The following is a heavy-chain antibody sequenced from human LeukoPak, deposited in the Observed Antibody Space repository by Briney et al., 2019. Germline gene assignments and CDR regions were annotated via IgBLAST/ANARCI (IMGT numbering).Heavy chain of an antibody. J-gene: IGHJ4*02. Sequence: GGSLRLSCAASGFNFRDYWMDWVRQAPGKGLEWVGHIKSDGSAQYYVDSVKGRFSISRDNAENAVYLQMNSLRVEDTALHYCAKNNGWFHLAQWGQGTLVTVSS. V-gene: IGHV3-7*03. CDR1: GFNFRDYW. D-gene: IGHD6-19*01. CDR2: IKSDGSAQ. CDR3: AKNNGWFHLAQ.